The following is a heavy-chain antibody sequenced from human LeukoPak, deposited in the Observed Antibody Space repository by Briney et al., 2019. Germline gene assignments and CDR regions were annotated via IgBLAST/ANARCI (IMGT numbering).Heavy chain of an antibody. CDR2: INTDGSST. Sequence: GGTLRLSCAASGFTFSSYSMNWVRQAPGKGLEWVSRINTDGSSTSYADSVKGRFTISRDNAKNTLYLQMNSLRAEDTAVYYCARRTGIAAPDMGGQGTLVTVSS. V-gene: IGHV3-74*01. J-gene: IGHJ4*02. CDR1: GFTFSSYS. CDR3: ARRTGIAAPDM. D-gene: IGHD1-14*01.